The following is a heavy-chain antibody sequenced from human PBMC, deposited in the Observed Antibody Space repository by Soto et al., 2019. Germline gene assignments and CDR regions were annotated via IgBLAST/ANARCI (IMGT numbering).Heavy chain of an antibody. Sequence: EVQLVESGGGLVQPGRSLRLSCAASGFTFDDYAMHWVRQAPGKGLEWVSGISWNSGSIGYADSVKGRFTISRDNAKNPLYLQMNSLRAEDTALYYCPKDRDRWLGHFDYWGQGTLVTVSS. CDR3: PKDRDRWLGHFDY. J-gene: IGHJ4*02. D-gene: IGHD6-19*01. V-gene: IGHV3-9*01. CDR1: GFTFDDYA. CDR2: ISWNSGSI.